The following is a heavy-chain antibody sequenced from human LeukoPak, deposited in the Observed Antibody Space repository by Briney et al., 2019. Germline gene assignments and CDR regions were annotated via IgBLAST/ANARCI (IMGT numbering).Heavy chain of an antibody. Sequence: ASVKVSCKASGYTFTTFDINRARQAPGQGLEWMGYINTNSGNTGYARKFQGRVTITRTTYISTVYMELRSLRYEDTAVYYCARRSGSGRNPFHIWGHGTLVTVSS. V-gene: IGHV1-8*03. CDR3: ARRSGSGRNPFHI. J-gene: IGHJ3*02. CDR2: INTNSGNT. CDR1: GYTFTTFD. D-gene: IGHD3-10*01.